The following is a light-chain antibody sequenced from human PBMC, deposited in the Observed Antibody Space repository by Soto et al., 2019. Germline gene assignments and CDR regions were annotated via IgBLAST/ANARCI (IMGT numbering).Light chain of an antibody. CDR3: QQHQYWPPIT. CDR2: DAS. V-gene: IGKV3-11*01. J-gene: IGKJ5*01. Sequence: VLTQSPATLSLSPGERATLCCRASQSVSSYLAWYQQKPGQAPRLLIYDASNRATGIPARFSGSGSGTDFTLTISSLEPEDFAIYYCQQHQYWPPITFGQGTRLEI. CDR1: QSVSSY.